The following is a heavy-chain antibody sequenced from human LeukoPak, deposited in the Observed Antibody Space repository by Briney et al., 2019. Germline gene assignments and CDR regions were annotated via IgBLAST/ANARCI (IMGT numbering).Heavy chain of an antibody. J-gene: IGHJ5*01. V-gene: IGHV1-8*01. CDR2: MSPNSGNT. CDR3: AKTPHPTVVTATLPVNWFDS. D-gene: IGHD4-23*01. CDR1: GYTFTNYD. Sequence: ASVKVSCKASGYTFTNYDINWVRQATGQGLEWMGRMSPNSGNTGYAQKFQGRVTMTRNISIDTVYMELNSLRSEDTAVYYCAKTPHPTVVTATLPVNWFDSWGQGTLVTVSS.